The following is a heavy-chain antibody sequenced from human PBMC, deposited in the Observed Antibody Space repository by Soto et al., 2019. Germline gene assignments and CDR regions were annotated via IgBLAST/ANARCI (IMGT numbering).Heavy chain of an antibody. D-gene: IGHD3-3*01. Sequence: SVKVSCKASGGTFSSYAISWVRQAPGQGLEWMGGIIPIFGTANYAQKFQGRVTITADESTSTAYMELSSLRSEDTAVYYCARGTTIFGVVIIPLEYYYYGMDVWGLGTTVTVSS. CDR3: ARGTTIFGVVIIPLEYYYYGMDV. J-gene: IGHJ6*02. V-gene: IGHV1-69*13. CDR2: IIPIFGTA. CDR1: GGTFSSYA.